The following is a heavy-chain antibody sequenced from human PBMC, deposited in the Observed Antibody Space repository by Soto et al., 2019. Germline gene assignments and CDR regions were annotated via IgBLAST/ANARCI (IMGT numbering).Heavy chain of an antibody. Sequence: QITLKESGPPLVKPTQTLTLTCTFSGFSLSTSGVGVGWIRQPPGKALEWLAVIYWDDAKDYSPSLKNRLTTSKDTSKNQVVLTMPNMGPMDTGTYYCARKGPEDWPLDYWGQGTLVTVSS. V-gene: IGHV2-5*02. CDR2: IYWDDAK. J-gene: IGHJ4*02. CDR3: ARKGPEDWPLDY. CDR1: GFSLSTSGVG. D-gene: IGHD3-9*01.